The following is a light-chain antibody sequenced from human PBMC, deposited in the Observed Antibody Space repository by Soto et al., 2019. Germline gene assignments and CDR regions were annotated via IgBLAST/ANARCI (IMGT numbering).Light chain of an antibody. V-gene: IGLV2-14*03. CDR2: DVS. J-gene: IGLJ1*01. CDR1: SSDVGGYNY. Sequence: QSVLTQPASVSGFPGQSIAISCTGTSSDVGGYNYVSWYQHHPGKAPKLMIYDVSNRPSGVSNRFSGSKSGNTASLTISGLQAEDEADYYCSSYTRSSTYVFGTGTKVTVL. CDR3: SSYTRSSTYV.